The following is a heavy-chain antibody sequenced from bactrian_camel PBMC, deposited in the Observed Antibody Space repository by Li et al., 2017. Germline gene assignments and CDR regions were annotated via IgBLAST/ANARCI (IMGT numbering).Heavy chain of an antibody. V-gene: IGHV3S1*01. Sequence: VQLVESGGGSVQAGGSLSLSCAASGDTSGSCMGWFRQAPGKEREGVAVILTGGDRTYNADSVKGRFTISQDNAKNTVYLQMNSLKSEDTARYSCSNGADRGQGTQVTV. CDR2: ILTGGDRT. CDR1: GDTSGSC. J-gene: IGHJ4*01.